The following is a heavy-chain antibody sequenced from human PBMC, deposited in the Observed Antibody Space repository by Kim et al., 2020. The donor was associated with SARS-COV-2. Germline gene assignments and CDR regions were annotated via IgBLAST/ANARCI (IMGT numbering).Heavy chain of an antibody. J-gene: IGHJ6*02. CDR3: ARTTGSFLNYYYYGMDV. V-gene: IGHV4-39*01. D-gene: IGHD1-1*01. Sequence: SETLSLTCTVSGGSISSSIYYWGWIRQPPGKGLEWIGSIYYSGSTYYNPSLKSRVTISVDTSKNQFSLKLSSVTAADTAVYYCARTTGSFLNYYYYGMDVWGQGTTVTVSS. CDR2: IYYSGST. CDR1: GGSISSSIYY.